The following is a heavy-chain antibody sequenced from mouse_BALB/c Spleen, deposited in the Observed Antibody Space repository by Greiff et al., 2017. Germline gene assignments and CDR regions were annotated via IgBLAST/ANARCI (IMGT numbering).Heavy chain of an antibody. CDR1: GYTFTSYW. Sequence: VQLQQPGAELVKPGASVKLSCKASGYTFTSYWMHWVKQRPGQGLEWIGEINPSNGRTNYNEKFKSNATLTVDKSSSTAYMQLSSLTSEDSAVYYCARNYRSWFAYWGQGTLVTVSA. CDR2: INPSNGRT. J-gene: IGHJ3*01. D-gene: IGHD2-14*01. V-gene: IGHV1S81*02. CDR3: ARNYRSWFAY.